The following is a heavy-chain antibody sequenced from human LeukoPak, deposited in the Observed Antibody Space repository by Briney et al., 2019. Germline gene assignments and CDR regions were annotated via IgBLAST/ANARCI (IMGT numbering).Heavy chain of an antibody. CDR1: GFTFSSYG. Sequence: PGGSLRLSCAASGFTFSSYGMHWVRQAPGEGLEWLAVLSYDGRNKYYADSVKGRFTISRDNSKNTLYLQMNSLRAEDTAVYYCAKDSDSYASDYYFDYWGQGTLVTVSS. J-gene: IGHJ4*02. D-gene: IGHD5-18*01. V-gene: IGHV3-30*18. CDR2: LSYDGRNK. CDR3: AKDSDSYASDYYFDY.